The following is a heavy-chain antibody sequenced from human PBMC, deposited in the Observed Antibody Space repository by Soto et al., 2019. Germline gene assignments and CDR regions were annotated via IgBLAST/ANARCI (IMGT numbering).Heavy chain of an antibody. CDR3: ARGRVWDIVATMTLGY. V-gene: IGHV3-30-3*01. D-gene: IGHD5-12*01. J-gene: IGHJ4*02. CDR2: ISYDGSNK. CDR1: GFTFSSYA. Sequence: QVQLVESGGGVVQPGRSLRLSCAASGFTFSSYAMHWVRQAPGKGLERVAVISYDGSNKYYADSVKGRFTISRDNSKNTLYLQMNSLRAEDTAVYYCARGRVWDIVATMTLGYWGQGTLVTVSS.